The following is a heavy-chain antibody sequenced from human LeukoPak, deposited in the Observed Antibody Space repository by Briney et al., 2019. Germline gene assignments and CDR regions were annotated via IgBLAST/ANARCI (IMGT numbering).Heavy chain of an antibody. CDR2: ISYDGNNR. CDR1: VFPFSSYG. CDR3: AKGAVISGNYYDRFDC. V-gene: IGHV3-30*18. D-gene: IGHD1-26*01. J-gene: IGHJ4*02. Sequence: PGGPLRLSCAASVFPFSSYGMLWIRQAPGKGLEWVAVISYDGNNRYYADSVKGRFTVSRDSSKNTLYLQMNSLRVEDTAVYYCAKGAVISGNYYDRFDCWGQGTLVTVSS.